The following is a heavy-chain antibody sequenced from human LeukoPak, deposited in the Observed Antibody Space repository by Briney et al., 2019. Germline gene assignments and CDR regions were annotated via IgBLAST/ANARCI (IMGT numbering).Heavy chain of an antibody. CDR2: FDPEDGET. CDR1: GYTLTELF. J-gene: IGHJ4*02. V-gene: IGHV1-24*01. CDR3: ATVYYDILTGYYTPNDY. D-gene: IGHD3-9*01. Sequence: ASVTVSRKVSGYTLTELFMHWVRQAPAKGREWMGGFDPEDGETIYAQKFQDRVTMTEDTSTDTDYMELSSLRSEDTAVYYCATVYYDILTGYYTPNDYWGQGTLVTVSS.